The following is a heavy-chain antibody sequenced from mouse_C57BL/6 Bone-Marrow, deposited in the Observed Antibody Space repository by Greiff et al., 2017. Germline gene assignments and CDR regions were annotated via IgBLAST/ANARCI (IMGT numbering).Heavy chain of an antibody. CDR2: IHPSASDT. J-gene: IGHJ4*01. CDR3: AIWYAMDY. CDR1: GYTFTSYW. V-gene: IGHV1-74*01. Sequence: QVQLQQSGAELVKPGASVKVSCKASGYTFTSYWMHWVKQRPGQGLEWIGRIHPSASDTKYNQKFKGKAPLTVYTSSSLAYMQLSSRTSYDSSVYYYAIWYAMDYWGQGTSVTVSS.